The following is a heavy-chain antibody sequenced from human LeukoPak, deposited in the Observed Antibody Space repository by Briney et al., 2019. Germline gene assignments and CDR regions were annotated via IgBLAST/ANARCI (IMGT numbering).Heavy chain of an antibody. CDR3: ARFLYCSSPDY. V-gene: IGHV1-46*01. D-gene: IGHD2/OR15-2a*01. CDR2: INPSRAST. J-gene: IGHJ4*02. Sequence: MHWVGQAPGQXXEWMGIINPSRASTSYAQKFQGRVTITRDTSTTTVYMELSSLSSEDTAVYYCARFLYCSSPDYWGQGTLVTVSS.